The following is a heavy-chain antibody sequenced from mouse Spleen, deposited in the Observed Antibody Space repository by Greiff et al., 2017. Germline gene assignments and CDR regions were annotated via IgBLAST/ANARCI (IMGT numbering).Heavy chain of an antibody. CDR1: GFSLTSYG. V-gene: IGHV2-2*01. J-gene: IGHJ4*01. Sequence: VQVVESGPGLVQPSQSLSITCTVSGFSLTSYGVHWVRQSPGKGLEWLGVIWSGGSTDYNAAFISRLSISKDNSKSQVFFKMNSLQADDTAIYYCARKGGSTVNAMDYWGQGTSVTVSS. D-gene: IGHD1-1*01. CDR2: IWSGGST. CDR3: ARKGGSTVNAMDY.